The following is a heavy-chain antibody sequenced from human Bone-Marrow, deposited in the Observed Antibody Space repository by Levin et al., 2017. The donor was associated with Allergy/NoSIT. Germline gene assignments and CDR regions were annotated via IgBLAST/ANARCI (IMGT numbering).Heavy chain of an antibody. CDR3: ARGGCSSTSCLDN. Sequence: ASVKVSCAASGFTFSNYYMHWVRQAPGKGLVWVSRVFSDGSITDYADSVKGRFTISRDNARNTLYLQMNSLRAEDTAVYYCARGGCSSTSCLDNWGQGILVTVSS. V-gene: IGHV3-74*01. CDR2: VFSDGSIT. D-gene: IGHD2-2*01. J-gene: IGHJ4*02. CDR1: GFTFSNYY.